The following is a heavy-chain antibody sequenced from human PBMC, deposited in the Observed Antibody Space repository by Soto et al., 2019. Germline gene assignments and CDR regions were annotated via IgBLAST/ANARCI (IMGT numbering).Heavy chain of an antibody. CDR1: GFTFTRYS. CDR3: ARVSEDLTSNFDY. Sequence: EVQLVESGGGLVKPGGSLRLSCAASGFTFTRYSMYWVRQAPGKGLEWVSSISSTTNYIYYGDSMKGRFTISRDNAKNSLYLEMNSLRAEDTAVYYCARVSEDLTSNFDYWGQGTLVIVSS. V-gene: IGHV3-21*06. J-gene: IGHJ4*02. CDR2: ISSTTNYI.